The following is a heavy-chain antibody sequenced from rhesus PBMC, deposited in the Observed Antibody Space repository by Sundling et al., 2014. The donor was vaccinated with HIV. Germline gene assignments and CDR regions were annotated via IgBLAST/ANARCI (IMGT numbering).Heavy chain of an antibody. Sequence: QVQLQELGPGLVKPSETLSLTCAVSGGSISSNYWSWIRQAPGKGLGWIGYIYGSGSSTKYNPSLKSRVTLSVDTSKNQFSLKLSSVTAADTAVYYCVRHGSAGGLDSWGQGVVVTVSS. CDR1: GGSISSNY. CDR3: VRHGSAGGLDS. D-gene: IGHD1-44*02. V-gene: IGHV4-169*01. CDR2: IYGSGSST. J-gene: IGHJ6*01.